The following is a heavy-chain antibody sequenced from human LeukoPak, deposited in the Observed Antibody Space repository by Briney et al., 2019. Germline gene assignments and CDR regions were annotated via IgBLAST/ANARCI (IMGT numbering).Heavy chain of an antibody. CDR2: IKEDGSET. CDR1: GFTLGSYW. D-gene: IGHD1-1*01. J-gene: IGHJ4*02. CDR3: ARTTYGDY. V-gene: IGHV3-7*02. Sequence: PGGSLRLSCAASGFTLGSYWMTWVRQAPRKGLEWAAAIKEDGSETYYVDSVKGRFTISRDKAKNSLYLQMSSLRAEDTAVYYCARTTYGDYWGQGTLVTVSS.